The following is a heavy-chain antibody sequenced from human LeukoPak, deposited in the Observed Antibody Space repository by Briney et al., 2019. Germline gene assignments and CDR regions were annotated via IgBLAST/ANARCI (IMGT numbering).Heavy chain of an antibody. J-gene: IGHJ4*02. CDR3: ARGLGGGYCSSTSCRVYFDY. V-gene: IGHV4-34*01. Sequence: SDTLSPTCAVYGGSFSGYYWSWIRQPPRKGLGWIGEIHHSGSTNYNPSLKSRVTISVDKSMNPVSLKLSCLTAADTAVYYCARGLGGGYCSSTSCRVYFDYWGQGALVSVSS. CDR1: GGSFSGYY. D-gene: IGHD2-2*01. CDR2: IHHSGST.